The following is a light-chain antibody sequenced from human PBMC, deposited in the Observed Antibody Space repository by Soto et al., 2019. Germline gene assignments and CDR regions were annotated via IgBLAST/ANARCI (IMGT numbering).Light chain of an antibody. Sequence: EIVMTQSPGTLSLSPGERATLSCRASQTINNNFLRWYQQKPGQPPRLLIFAASRRATGIPDRFSGSGSGTDFTLTISRVEPGDFGVYYCQQYGSSTPYTFGLGTKLDIK. V-gene: IGKV3-20*01. CDR1: QTINNNF. CDR2: AAS. CDR3: QQYGSSTPYT. J-gene: IGKJ2*01.